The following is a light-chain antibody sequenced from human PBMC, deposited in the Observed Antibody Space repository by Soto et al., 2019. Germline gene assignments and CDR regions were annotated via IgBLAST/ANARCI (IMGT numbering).Light chain of an antibody. Sequence: DIQMTQSPSTLSVSVGDRVTITCRASQTISSWLAWYQQNPGKAPKLLIYKASSLESGVPSRFSGSGSGTEFTLTISSLQPDDFATYYCQQYNSYWTFGQGTKVEIK. CDR3: QQYNSYWT. J-gene: IGKJ1*01. CDR1: QTISSW. V-gene: IGKV1-5*03. CDR2: KAS.